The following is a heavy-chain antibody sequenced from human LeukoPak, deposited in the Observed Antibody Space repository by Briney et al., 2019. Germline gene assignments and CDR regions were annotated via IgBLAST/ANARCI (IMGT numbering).Heavy chain of an antibody. J-gene: IGHJ4*02. CDR2: ISSSSSYI. V-gene: IGHV3-21*01. CDR3: ARVLIAAAVVSPTGL. CDR1: GFTFSSYS. D-gene: IGHD6-13*01. Sequence: PGGSLRLSCAASGFTFSSYSMNWVRQAPGKGLEWVSSISSSSSYIYYADSVKGRFTISRDNAKNSLYLQMNSLRAEDTAVYYCARVLIAAAVVSPTGLWGQGTLVTVSS.